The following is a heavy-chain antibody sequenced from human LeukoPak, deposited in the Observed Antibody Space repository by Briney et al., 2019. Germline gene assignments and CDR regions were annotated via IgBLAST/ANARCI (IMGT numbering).Heavy chain of an antibody. Sequence: RASVTVSCKASGYTFTSYYMHWVRQAPGQGLEWMGIINPSGGSTSYAQKFQGRVTMTRDTSTSTVYVELSSLRSEDTAVYYCARDLRAAAGTFDYWGQGTLVTVSS. CDR1: GYTFTSYY. V-gene: IGHV1-46*01. CDR2: INPSGGST. D-gene: IGHD6-13*01. J-gene: IGHJ4*02. CDR3: ARDLRAAAGTFDY.